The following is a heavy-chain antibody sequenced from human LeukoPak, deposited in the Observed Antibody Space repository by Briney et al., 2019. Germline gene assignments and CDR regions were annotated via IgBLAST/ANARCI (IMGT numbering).Heavy chain of an antibody. Sequence: ASVKVSCKASGYTFTGYYMHWVRQAPGQGLEWMGWINPNSGGTNYAQRFQGRVTMTRDTSISTAYMELSSLRSDDTAVYYCAKSYTIQYYFDYWGQGTLVTVSS. CDR2: INPNSGGT. CDR3: AKSYTIQYYFDY. CDR1: GYTFTGYY. V-gene: IGHV1-2*02. D-gene: IGHD3-3*01. J-gene: IGHJ4*02.